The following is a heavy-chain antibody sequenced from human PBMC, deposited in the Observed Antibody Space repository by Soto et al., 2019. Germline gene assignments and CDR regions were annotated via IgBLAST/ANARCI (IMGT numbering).Heavy chain of an antibody. V-gene: IGHV2-5*02. CDR2: IYWDDDK. CDR1: GFSLSTSGVG. D-gene: IGHD3-9*01. J-gene: IGHJ4*02. Sequence: QITLKESGPTLVKPTQTLTLTCTFSGFSLSTSGVGVGWISQPPGKALEWLALIYWDDDKRYSPSLKSRLTITKDTSKNQVVLTMTKMDPVDTATYYCAHRRGRYRDDILTDQLDVDYWGQGTLVTVSS. CDR3: AHRRGRYRDDILTDQLDVDY.